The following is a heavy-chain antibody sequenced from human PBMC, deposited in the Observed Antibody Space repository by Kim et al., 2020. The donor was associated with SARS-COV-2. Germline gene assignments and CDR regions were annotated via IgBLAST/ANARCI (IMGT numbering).Heavy chain of an antibody. CDR3: AREPDSSSWEYFDY. CDR2: ISSSSSTI. D-gene: IGHD6-13*01. Sequence: GGSLRLSCAASGFTFSSYSMNWVRQAPGKGLEWVSYISSSSSTIYYADSVKGRFTISRDNAKNSLYLQMNSLRDEDTAVYYCAREPDSSSWEYFDYWGQGTLVTVSS. V-gene: IGHV3-48*02. J-gene: IGHJ4*02. CDR1: GFTFSSYS.